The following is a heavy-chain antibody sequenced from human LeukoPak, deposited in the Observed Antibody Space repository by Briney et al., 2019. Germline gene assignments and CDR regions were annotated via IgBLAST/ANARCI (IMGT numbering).Heavy chain of an antibody. CDR1: GYTLSELS. CDR3: ATVGYSYGIPLHY. V-gene: IGHV1-24*01. J-gene: IGHJ4*02. D-gene: IGHD5-18*01. Sequence: ASVKVSCKVSGYTLSELSMHWVRQAPGKGLEWMGGFDPEDGETIYAQKFQGRVTMTEDTSTDTAYMELSSLRSEDTAVYYCATVGYSYGIPLHYWGRGTLVTVSS. CDR2: FDPEDGET.